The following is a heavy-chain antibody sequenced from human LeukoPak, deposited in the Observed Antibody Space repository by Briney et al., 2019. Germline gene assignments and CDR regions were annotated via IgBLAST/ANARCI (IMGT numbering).Heavy chain of an antibody. V-gene: IGHV4-34*01. CDR2: INHSGST. CDR3: ASSTYYYYYMDV. CDR1: GGSFSDYY. J-gene: IGHJ6*03. Sequence: SETLSLTCAVYGGSFSDYYWSWIRQPPGKGLEWIGEINHSGSTNYNPSLTSRVIISVDTSKNQFSLKLSSVTAADTAVYYCASSTYYYYYMDVWGKGTTVTVSS. D-gene: IGHD2-2*01.